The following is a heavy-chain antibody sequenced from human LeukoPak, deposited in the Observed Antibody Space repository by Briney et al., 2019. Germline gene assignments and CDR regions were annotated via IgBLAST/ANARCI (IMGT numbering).Heavy chain of an antibody. D-gene: IGHD3-3*01. Sequence: SVKVSYKASGGTFSSCAISWVRQAPGQGLEWMGGIIPIFGTANYAQKFQGRVTITADESTSTAYMELSSLRSEDTAVYYCATPLRFLEPYYMDVWGKGTTVTVSS. J-gene: IGHJ6*03. CDR1: GGTFSSCA. V-gene: IGHV1-69*13. CDR3: ATPLRFLEPYYMDV. CDR2: IIPIFGTA.